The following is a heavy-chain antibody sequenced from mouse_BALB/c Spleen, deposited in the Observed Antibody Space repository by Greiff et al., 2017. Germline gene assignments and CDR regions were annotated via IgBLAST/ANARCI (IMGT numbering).Heavy chain of an antibody. V-gene: IGHV5-12-2*01. CDR3: ARQTGGFAY. CDR2: ISNGGGST. Sequence: EVQLVESGGGLVQPGGSLKLSCAASGFTFSSYTMSWVRQTPEKRLEWVAYISNGGGSTYYPDTVKGRFTISRDNAKNTLYLQMSSLKSEDTAMYYCARQTGGFAYWGQGTLVTVSA. CDR1: GFTFSSYT. J-gene: IGHJ3*01.